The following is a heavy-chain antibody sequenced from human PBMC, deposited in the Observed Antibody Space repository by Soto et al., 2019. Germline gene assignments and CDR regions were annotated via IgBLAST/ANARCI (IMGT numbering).Heavy chain of an antibody. V-gene: IGHV4-34*01. Sequence: PSETLSLTCAVYGGSFSGYYWSWIRQPPGKGLEWIGEINHSGSTNYNPSLKSRVTISVDTSKNQFSLKLSSVTAADTAVYYCAGEEAADGNPTFVCYWGQGTLVTVSS. CDR3: AGEEAADGNPTFVCY. D-gene: IGHD6-13*01. CDR2: INHSGST. J-gene: IGHJ4*02. CDR1: GGSFSGYY.